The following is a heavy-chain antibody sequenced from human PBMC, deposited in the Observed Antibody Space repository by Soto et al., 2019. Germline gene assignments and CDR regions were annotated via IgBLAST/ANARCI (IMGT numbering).Heavy chain of an antibody. CDR1: GYSFTSRG. Sequence: HLGQSEAEVKKPGASVKVSCKASGYSFTSRGINWVRQAPGQGLEWMGWISTYDGNTKYAQKLQGRVTMTTDTSTSTAYMELRSLTSNDTAVYYCARAFRFYFGMDVWGQGTTVTVS. CDR2: ISTYDGNT. V-gene: IGHV1-18*01. D-gene: IGHD3-16*01. J-gene: IGHJ6*02. CDR3: ARAFRFYFGMDV.